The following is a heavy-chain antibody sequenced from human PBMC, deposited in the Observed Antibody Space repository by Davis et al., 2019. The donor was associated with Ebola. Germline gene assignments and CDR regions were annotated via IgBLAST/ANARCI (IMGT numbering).Heavy chain of an antibody. J-gene: IGHJ4*02. CDR2: IIPLFGTA. V-gene: IGHV1-69*13. Sequence: AASVKVSCKASGYTFTSYAMNWVRQAPGHGLEWMGGIIPLFGTANYAQKFQGRVTITADEATSTAYMELTGLTSEDTAVYFCAKTEKPMDQYFEYWGQGALVTVSS. CDR3: AKTEKPMDQYFEY. CDR1: GYTFTSYA. D-gene: IGHD3-10*01.